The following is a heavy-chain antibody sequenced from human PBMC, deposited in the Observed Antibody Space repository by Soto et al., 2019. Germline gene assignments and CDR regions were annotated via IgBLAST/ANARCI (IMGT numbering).Heavy chain of an antibody. CDR2: MYYSGTT. CDR3: ARDFPGIGFDY. D-gene: IGHD6-13*01. Sequence: SETLSLTCTASSGSVRSGNYHWSWVRQPPGKGLEWIGYMYYSGTTNYNPSLKSRVTISVDTSKNQFSLKLSSVTAADTAVYYCARDFPGIGFDYWGRGTLVTVSS. V-gene: IGHV4-61*01. CDR1: SGSVRSGNYH. J-gene: IGHJ4*02.